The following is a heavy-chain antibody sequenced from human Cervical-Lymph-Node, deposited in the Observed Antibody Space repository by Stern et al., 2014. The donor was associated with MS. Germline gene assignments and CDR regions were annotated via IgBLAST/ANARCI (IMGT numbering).Heavy chain of an antibody. J-gene: IGHJ5*02. CDR3: AHRRGNFYSDWFDP. D-gene: IGHD2-15*01. Sequence: ITLKESGPSLVKPTQTLTLTCTFSGFSLSTSGVGVGWFRQPPGKALEWLALIYWDNDKRYSPSLKSRLTIAKDTSTNQVVLTMTNVDPVDTATYFCAHRRGNFYSDWFDPWGQGTLVTVSS. CDR1: GFSLSTSGVG. CDR2: IYWDNDK. V-gene: IGHV2-5*02.